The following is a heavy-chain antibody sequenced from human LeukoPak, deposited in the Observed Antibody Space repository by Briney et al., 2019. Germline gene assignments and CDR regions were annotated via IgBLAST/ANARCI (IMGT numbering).Heavy chain of an antibody. V-gene: IGHV4-34*01. CDR2: INHSGST. J-gene: IGHJ4*02. D-gene: IGHD4-17*01. CDR1: GGSFSGYY. Sequence: SGTLSLTCAVYGGSFSGYYWSWIRQPPGKGLEWIGEINHSGSTNYNPSLKSRVTISVDTSKNQFSLKLSSVTAADTAVYYCARSGYGDYARYWGQGTLVTVSS. CDR3: ARSGYGDYARY.